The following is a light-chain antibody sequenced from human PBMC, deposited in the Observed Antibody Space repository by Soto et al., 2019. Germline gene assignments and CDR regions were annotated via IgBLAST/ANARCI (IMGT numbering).Light chain of an antibody. V-gene: IGKV1-9*01. Sequence: DIQLTQSPSFLSASVGDRVTITCRASQGISSYLAWYQQKPGKAPKLLIYAASTLQSGVPSRFSGSGSGTEFTLIINSLQPEDFAAYYCQQLNSYPLTFGGGTKVEIK. CDR2: AAS. CDR3: QQLNSYPLT. J-gene: IGKJ4*01. CDR1: QGISSY.